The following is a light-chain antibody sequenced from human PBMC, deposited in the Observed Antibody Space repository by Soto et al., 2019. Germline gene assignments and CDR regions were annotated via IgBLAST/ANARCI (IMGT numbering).Light chain of an antibody. CDR3: QQYGSSPIT. J-gene: IGKJ5*01. Sequence: EVVLTLSAVALSLSPGERATLSCKSSQSVSSSYLAWYQQKPGQAPRLLIYGASSRATGIPDRFSGSGSGTDFTLTISRLEPEDGAVYYCQQYGSSPITFSQGTRLEI. CDR2: GAS. V-gene: IGKV3-20*01. CDR1: QSVSSSY.